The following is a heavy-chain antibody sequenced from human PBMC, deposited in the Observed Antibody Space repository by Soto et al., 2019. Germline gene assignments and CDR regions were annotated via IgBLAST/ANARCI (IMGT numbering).Heavy chain of an antibody. CDR3: TTDSYSTIIIVRFDY. CDR1: GFTFSNAW. CDR2: IKSKTDGGTT. D-gene: IGHD3-22*01. V-gene: IGHV3-15*07. J-gene: IGHJ4*01. Sequence: EVQLVESGGGLVKPGGSLRLSCAASGFTFSNAWINWVRQAPGKGLEWVGRIKSKTDGGTTDYAEPVKGRFAISRDDSNNMVYLQMKSLKIEDTAVYYCTTDSYSTIIIVRFDYWGHGTLVTVSS.